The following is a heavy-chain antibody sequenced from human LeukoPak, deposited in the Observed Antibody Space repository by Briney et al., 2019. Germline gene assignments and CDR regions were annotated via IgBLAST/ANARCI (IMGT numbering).Heavy chain of an antibody. D-gene: IGHD2-21*01. J-gene: IGHJ4*02. CDR3: AVAPGDY. CDR2: INPNTGDT. Sequence: ASVRVSCKASGYTFTGYYMHWVRQAPGQGLEWMGWINPNTGDTNYAQKFQGRVTMTRDTSITTVYMEISRLTSDDTALFYCAVAPGDYWGQGTLSPFPQ. V-gene: IGHV1-2*02. CDR1: GYTFTGYY.